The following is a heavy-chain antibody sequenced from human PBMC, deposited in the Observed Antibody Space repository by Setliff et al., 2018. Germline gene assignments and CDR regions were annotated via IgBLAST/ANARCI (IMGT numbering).Heavy chain of an antibody. Sequence: ASVKVSCKASGYTFTTYAISWMRQAPGQGLEWMEWINTNTGNPSYAQGFTGRFVFSLDTSVSTAYLQISSLKPEDTAMYYCARASRFATIVWKGDYYMDVWGKGTTVTVSS. CDR2: INTNTGNP. J-gene: IGHJ6*03. D-gene: IGHD3-16*02. V-gene: IGHV7-4-1*02. CDR3: ARASRFATIVWKGDYYMDV. CDR1: GYTFTTYA.